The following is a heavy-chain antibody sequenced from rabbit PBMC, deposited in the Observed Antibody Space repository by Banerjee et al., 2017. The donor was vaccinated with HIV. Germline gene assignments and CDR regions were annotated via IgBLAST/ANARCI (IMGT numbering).Heavy chain of an antibody. CDR3: VRDRGNTIYLGDL. Sequence: QEQLKESGGGLVQPGGSLKLSCKASEFDFSIYAITWVRQAPGKGLEYIGYITYGGSAYYASWAKGRFTISKTSWTTVTLQMNSLTAADTATYFCVRDRGNTIYLGDLWGPGTLVTVS. CDR1: EFDFSIYA. CDR2: ITYGGSA. D-gene: IGHD1-1*01. J-gene: IGHJ4*01. V-gene: IGHV1S39*01.